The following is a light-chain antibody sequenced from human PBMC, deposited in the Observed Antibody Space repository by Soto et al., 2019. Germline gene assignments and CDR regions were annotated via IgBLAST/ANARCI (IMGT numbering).Light chain of an antibody. V-gene: IGKV1-5*03. CDR1: QSIRSW. CDR2: KAS. CDR3: QQYDTYWS. Sequence: DIQMTQSPSTLSAAVGDRVTITCRASQSIRSWLAWYQQKPGKAPKLLIYKASSLESGVPSRFSGSGSGTEFTLTISSLQPDDFAIYYCQQYDTYWSFGQGTMVEIK. J-gene: IGKJ1*01.